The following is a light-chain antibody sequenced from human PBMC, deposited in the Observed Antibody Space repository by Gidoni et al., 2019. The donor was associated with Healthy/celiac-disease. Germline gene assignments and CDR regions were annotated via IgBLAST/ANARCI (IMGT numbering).Light chain of an antibody. CDR2: AAS. Sequence: DIQLTQSPSFLSASVGDRVTITCRASQGISSYLAWYQQKPGKAPKLLIYAASTLQSGVPSRFSGSGSGTEFTLTISSLQPEDFATYYCQQQNSYPPRFGPGTKVDIK. V-gene: IGKV1-9*01. CDR3: QQQNSYPPR. CDR1: QGISSY. J-gene: IGKJ3*01.